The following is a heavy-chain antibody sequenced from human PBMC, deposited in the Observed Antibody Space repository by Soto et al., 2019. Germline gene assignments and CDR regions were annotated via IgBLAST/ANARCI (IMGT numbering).Heavy chain of an antibody. CDR2: ISGSGGST. V-gene: IGHV3-23*01. CDR3: AKSRLLSNIVVVVAATPYYFDY. CDR1: GFTFSSYA. D-gene: IGHD2-15*01. J-gene: IGHJ4*02. Sequence: VQLLESGGGLVQPGGSLRLSCAASGFTFSSYAMSWVRQAPGKGLEWVSAISGSGGSTYYADSVKGRFTISRDNSKNTRYLQMNSLRAEDTAVYYCAKSRLLSNIVVVVAATPYYFDYWGQGTLVTVSS.